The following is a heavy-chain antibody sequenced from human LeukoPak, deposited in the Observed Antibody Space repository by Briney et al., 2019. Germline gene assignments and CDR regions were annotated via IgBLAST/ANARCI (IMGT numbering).Heavy chain of an antibody. V-gene: IGHV1-8*01. J-gene: IGHJ4*02. CDR2: MNPNSGNT. CDR1: GYTFTSYD. D-gene: IGHD3-9*01. Sequence: ASVKVSCKASGYTFTSYDINWVRQATGQGLEWMGWMNPNSGNTGYAQKFQGRVTMTRNTSISTAYMELSSLRSEDTAVYYCARGLRLRYFDWLLHPHTSFDYWGQGTLVTVSS. CDR3: ARGLRLRYFDWLLHPHTSFDY.